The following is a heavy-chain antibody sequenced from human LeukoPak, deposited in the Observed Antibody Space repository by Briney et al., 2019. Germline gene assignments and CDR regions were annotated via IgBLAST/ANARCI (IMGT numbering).Heavy chain of an antibody. J-gene: IGHJ4*02. D-gene: IGHD3-10*01. CDR3: AKGYGSGGFFV. V-gene: IGHV3-23*01. CDR1: GFTFSSCA. CDR2: ITGGGDNI. Sequence: PGGSLRLSCAASGFTFSSCAMRWVRQAPGKGLERVSTITGGGDNIYYADSAKGRFTISRDNSKNMVYLQLSSLRADDTAVYYCAKGYGSGGFFVWGQGTLVTVSS.